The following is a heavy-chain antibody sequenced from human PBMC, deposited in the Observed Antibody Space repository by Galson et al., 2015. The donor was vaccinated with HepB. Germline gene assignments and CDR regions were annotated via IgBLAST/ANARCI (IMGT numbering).Heavy chain of an antibody. Sequence: QSGAEVKKPGESLKISCKGSGYSFTSYWIGWVRQMPGKGLEWMGIIYPGDSDTRYSPSFQGQVTISADKSISTAYLQWSSLKASDTAMYYCARQRADYGSGSNFDYWGQGTLVTVSS. V-gene: IGHV5-51*01. CDR3: ARQRADYGSGSNFDY. D-gene: IGHD3-10*01. CDR2: IYPGDSDT. J-gene: IGHJ4*02. CDR1: GYSFTSYW.